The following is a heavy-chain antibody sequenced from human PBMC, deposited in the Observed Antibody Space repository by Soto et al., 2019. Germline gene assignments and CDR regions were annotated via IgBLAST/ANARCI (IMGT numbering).Heavy chain of an antibody. D-gene: IGHD1-1*01. J-gene: IGHJ6*02. CDR3: EKAGEAFNYYYAIGV. CDR1: GFTFDDFA. V-gene: IGHV3-9*01. Sequence: PGGSLRLSCAASGFTFDDFAMHWVRQAPGKGLEWVAGISRNSDTIGYAGSVQGRFTISRDNAKNSLYLQMNSLRPEDTAIYYCEKAGEAFNYYYAIGVWGQGTTVTVYS. CDR2: ISRNSDTI.